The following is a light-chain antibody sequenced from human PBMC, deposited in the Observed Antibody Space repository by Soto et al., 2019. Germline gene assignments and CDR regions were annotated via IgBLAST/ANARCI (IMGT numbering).Light chain of an antibody. Sequence: DIQMTQSPSSLSASVGDRVTITFQASQDISNYLNWYQQKPGKAPKLLIYDASNLETGVPSRFSGSGSGTDFTFTISSLQPEDIATYYCQQYDNLINFGQGTRLEIK. V-gene: IGKV1-33*01. CDR1: QDISNY. CDR2: DAS. CDR3: QQYDNLIN. J-gene: IGKJ5*01.